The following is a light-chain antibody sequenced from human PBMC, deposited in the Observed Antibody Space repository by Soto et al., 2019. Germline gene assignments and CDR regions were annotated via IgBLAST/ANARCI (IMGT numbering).Light chain of an antibody. CDR2: DDS. J-gene: IGLJ3*02. CDR3: QVWDSSSDHWG. V-gene: IGLV3-21*03. CDR1: NIGSRS. Sequence: SYELTQPPSVSVAPGKTARITCGGNNIGSRSVHWYQQKPGQAPVLVVYDDSDRLSGIPERFSGSNSGNTAALTISRVGSGDEADYYCQVWDSSSDHWGFGGGTKLTVL.